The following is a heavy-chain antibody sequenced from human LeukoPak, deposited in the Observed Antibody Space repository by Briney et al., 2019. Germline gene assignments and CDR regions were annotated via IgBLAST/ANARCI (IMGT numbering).Heavy chain of an antibody. Sequence: QPGGSLRLSCVASGFIVSNNYMSWVRQTPGKGLEWVSVMFSAGTTYYADSVKGRFTISRDNSKNTLYLQMNSLRAEDTAVYYCARRDSSTWYVFFQNWGQGTLVTVSS. V-gene: IGHV3-53*01. D-gene: IGHD6-13*01. CDR1: GFIVSNNY. CDR3: ARRDSSTWYVFFQN. CDR2: MFSAGTT. J-gene: IGHJ1*01.